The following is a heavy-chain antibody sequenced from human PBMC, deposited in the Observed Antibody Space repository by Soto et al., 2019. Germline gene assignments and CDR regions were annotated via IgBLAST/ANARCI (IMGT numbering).Heavy chain of an antibody. CDR1: GFTFSNAW. V-gene: IGHV3-15*01. J-gene: IGHJ6*02. CDR2: IKSKTDGGTT. CDR3: TTVGVVAATNYYYGMHV. Sequence: PGGSLRLSCAASGFTFSNAWMSWVRQAPGKGLEWVGRIKSKTDGGTTDYAAPVKGRFTISRDDSKNTLYLQMNSLKTEDTAVYYCTTVGVVAATNYYYGMHVCGQGTTVTVSS. D-gene: IGHD2-15*01.